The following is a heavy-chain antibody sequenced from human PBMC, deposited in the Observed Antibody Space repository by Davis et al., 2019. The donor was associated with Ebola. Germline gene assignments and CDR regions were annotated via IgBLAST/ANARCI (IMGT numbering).Heavy chain of an antibody. J-gene: IGHJ4*02. Sequence: PGGSLRLSCAASGFTFSNYGMHWVRHAPGKGLEWLALIWYDGSNKYYADSVKGRFTISRDNSKNTLYLQMNSLRAEDTAVYYCARDRVGGYSYGYMGYWGQGTLVTVSS. D-gene: IGHD5-18*01. CDR3: ARDRVGGYSYGYMGY. CDR1: GFTFSNYG. V-gene: IGHV3-33*01. CDR2: IWYDGSNK.